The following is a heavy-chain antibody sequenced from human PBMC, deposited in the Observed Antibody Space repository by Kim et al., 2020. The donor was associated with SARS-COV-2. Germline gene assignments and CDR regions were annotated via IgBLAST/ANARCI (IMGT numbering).Heavy chain of an antibody. Sequence: NYKPSRQSLVTIAVDTSKNQFSLKLSSVTAADTAVYYCARGDTAMANFDYWGQGTLVTVSS. J-gene: IGHJ4*02. CDR3: ARGDTAMANFDY. V-gene: IGHV4-59*09. D-gene: IGHD5-18*01.